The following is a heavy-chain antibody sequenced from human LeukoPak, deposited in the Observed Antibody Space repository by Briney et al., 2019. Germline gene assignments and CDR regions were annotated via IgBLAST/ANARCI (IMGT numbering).Heavy chain of an antibody. J-gene: IGHJ5*02. CDR2: INPNSGGT. CDR3: ARDRYYFGSGRDNWFDP. D-gene: IGHD3-10*01. Sequence: ASVKVSCKASGYTFTGYYMHWVRQAPGQGLEWMGWINPNSGGTNYAQKFQGRVTMTRDTSISTAYMELSRLRSDDTAVYYCARDRYYFGSGRDNWFDPWGQGTLVTVSS. V-gene: IGHV1-2*02. CDR1: GYTFTGYY.